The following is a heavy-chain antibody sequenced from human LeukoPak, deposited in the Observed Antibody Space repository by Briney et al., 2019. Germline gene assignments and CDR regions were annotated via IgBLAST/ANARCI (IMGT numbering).Heavy chain of an antibody. V-gene: IGHV1-18*01. CDR3: ARTGIWSDMEDWFDP. Sequence: ASVKVSCKASSYTLTSYGTSWVRQAPGQGLEWMGWISAYNGNTNYAQKLQGRVTMTTDTSTSTAYMELRSLRSDDTAVYYCARTGIWSDMEDWFDPWGQGTLVTVSS. CDR2: ISAYNGNT. J-gene: IGHJ5*02. CDR1: SYTLTSYG. D-gene: IGHD3-3*01.